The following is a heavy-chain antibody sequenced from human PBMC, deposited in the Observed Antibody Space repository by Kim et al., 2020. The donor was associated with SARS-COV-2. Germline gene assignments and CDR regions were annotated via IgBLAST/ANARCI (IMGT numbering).Heavy chain of an antibody. J-gene: IGHJ4*02. CDR3: AVIAVAGTFDY. V-gene: IGHV3-74*01. CDR2: INSDGSST. CDR1: GFTFSSYW. Sequence: GGSLRLSCAASGFTFSSYWMHWVRQAPGKGLVWVSRINSDGSSTSYADSVKGRFTISRDNAKNTLYLQMNSLRAEDTAVYYCAVIAVAGTFDYWGQGTLVTVSS. D-gene: IGHD6-19*01.